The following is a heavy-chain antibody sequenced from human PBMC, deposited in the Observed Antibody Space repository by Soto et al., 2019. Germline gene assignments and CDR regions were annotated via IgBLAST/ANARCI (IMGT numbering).Heavy chain of an antibody. CDR2: ISGSGGST. CDR1: GFTFSSYA. CDR3: AKGRSYYYYYGVDV. Sequence: PGGSLRLSCAASGFTFSSYAMNWVRPAPGKGLEWVSVISGSGGSTYYADSVKGRFTISRDNSKSTLYLQMNSLRAEDTALYYCAKGRSYYYYYGVDVWGQGTTVTVSS. V-gene: IGHV3-23*01. J-gene: IGHJ6*02.